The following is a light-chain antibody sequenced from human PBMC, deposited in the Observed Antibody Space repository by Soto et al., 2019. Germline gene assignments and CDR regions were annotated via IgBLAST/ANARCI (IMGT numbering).Light chain of an antibody. CDR1: QSLIHSDGDTY. Sequence: DVVMTQSPLSLPVTLGQPASISCRSSQSLIHSDGDTYLNWFQQRPGQSPRRLIYKVSDRDSGVXEXXSGRWSGTDFTLKISRVAAEDVGIYYCLQGTHWPWTFGQGTGVEIK. V-gene: IGKV2-30*02. CDR3: LQGTHWPWT. J-gene: IGKJ1*01. CDR2: KVS.